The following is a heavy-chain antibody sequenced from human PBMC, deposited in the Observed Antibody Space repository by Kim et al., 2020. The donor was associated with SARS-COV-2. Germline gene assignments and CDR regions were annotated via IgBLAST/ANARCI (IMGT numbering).Heavy chain of an antibody. Sequence: PSLRSRVTISVDTSKNQFSLKLSSVTAADTAVYYCARAAVGYNYIGWFDPWGQGTLVTVSS. D-gene: IGHD5-12*01. V-gene: IGHV4-59*01. J-gene: IGHJ5*02. CDR3: ARAAVGYNYIGWFDP.